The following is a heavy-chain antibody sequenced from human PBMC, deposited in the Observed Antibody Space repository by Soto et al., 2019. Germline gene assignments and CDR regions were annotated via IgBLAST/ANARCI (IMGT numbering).Heavy chain of an antibody. V-gene: IGHV3-7*01. J-gene: IGHJ4*02. CDR3: ARGWSATSSGRGIDH. Sequence: EVQLVESGGGLVQPGESLRLTCAASGFSFSGYRFSWVRQAPGKGLEWVAYITQDGTGKYYVDSVKGRFTISRDNAKNSLVLQMNSLRAEDTAGYYCARGWSATSSGRGIDHWGQGALVSVSS. CDR2: ITQDGTGK. D-gene: IGHD3-3*01. CDR1: GFSFSGYR.